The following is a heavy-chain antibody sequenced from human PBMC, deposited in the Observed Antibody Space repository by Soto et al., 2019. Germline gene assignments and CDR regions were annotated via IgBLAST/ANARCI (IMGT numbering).Heavy chain of an antibody. D-gene: IGHD4-17*01. V-gene: IGHV4-59*08. CDR2: IYYSGST. J-gene: IGHJ4*02. Sequence: SETLSLTCTVSGVSISSYYWSWIRQPPGKGLEWIGYIYYSGSTNYNPSLKSRVTISVDTSKNQFSLKLSSVTAADTAVYYCARHETTVITGGNWGQGTLVTVSS. CDR3: ARHETTVITGGN. CDR1: GVSISSYY.